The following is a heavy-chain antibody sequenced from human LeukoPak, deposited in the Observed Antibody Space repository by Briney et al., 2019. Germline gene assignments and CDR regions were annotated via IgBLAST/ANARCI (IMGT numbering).Heavy chain of an antibody. CDR3: AKDSSAVAQYYFDY. V-gene: IGHV3-9*01. CDR1: GFTFDDYA. CDR2: ISWNSGSI. J-gene: IGHJ4*02. D-gene: IGHD6-19*01. Sequence: GGSLRLSCAASGFTFDDYAMHWVRQAPGKGLERVSGISWNSGSIGYADSVKGRFTISRDNAKNSLYLQMNSLRAEDTALYYCAKDSSAVAQYYFDYWGQGTLVTVSS.